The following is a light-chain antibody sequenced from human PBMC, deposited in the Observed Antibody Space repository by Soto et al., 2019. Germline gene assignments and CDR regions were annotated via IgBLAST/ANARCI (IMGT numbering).Light chain of an antibody. Sequence: TVLTQAACVSGSGGGRMTSRGSGKSREVGGYNYVSWYQQHPGKAPKLMIYDVSNRPSGVSNRFSGSKSGNTASLTISGLQAEDEADYYCSSYTSSSFYVFGTGTKVTVL. CDR2: DVS. CDR3: SSYTSSSFYV. CDR1: SREVGGYNY. V-gene: IGLV2-14*01. J-gene: IGLJ1*01.